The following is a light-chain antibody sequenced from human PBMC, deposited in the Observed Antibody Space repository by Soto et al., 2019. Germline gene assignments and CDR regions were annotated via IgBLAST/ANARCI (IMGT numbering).Light chain of an antibody. V-gene: IGLV2-14*01. Sequence: QSVLTQPASVSGSPGQSITISCTGTSSDVGAYNYVSWYQQHPAKVPKLMIYDVSNRPSGVSARFSGSKSGNTASLTISGLQAEDEADYYCYSYPSSSTYVFGTGTKLTVL. CDR3: YSYPSSSTYV. CDR2: DVS. CDR1: SSDVGAYNY. J-gene: IGLJ1*01.